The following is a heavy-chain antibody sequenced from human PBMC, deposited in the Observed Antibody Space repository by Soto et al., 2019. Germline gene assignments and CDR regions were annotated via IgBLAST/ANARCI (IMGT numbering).Heavy chain of an antibody. V-gene: IGHV4-59*08. D-gene: IGHD6-6*01. CDR3: ARQKYSSSLVFYFDY. Sequence: SETLSLTCTVSGGSISSYYWSWIRQPPGKGLEWIGYIYYSGSTNYNPSLKSRVTISVDTSKNQFSLKLSSVTAADTAVYYCARQKYSSSLVFYFDYWGQGTLVTVSS. J-gene: IGHJ4*02. CDR1: GGSISSYY. CDR2: IYYSGST.